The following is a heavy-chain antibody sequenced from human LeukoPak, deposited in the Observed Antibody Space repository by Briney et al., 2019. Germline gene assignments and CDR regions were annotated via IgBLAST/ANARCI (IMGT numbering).Heavy chain of an antibody. J-gene: IGHJ4*02. CDR1: GFTFSSYA. CDR2: LSASGNSA. D-gene: IGHD6-19*01. V-gene: IGHV3-23*01. CDR3: AKVIRSSGWYVDY. Sequence: GGSLRLSCAASGFTFSSYAMHWVRQAPGKGLAWVSGLSASGNSAYYADSVKGRFTISRDNSKNTLYLQMNSLRAEDTAVYYCAKVIRSSGWYVDYWGQGTLVTVSS.